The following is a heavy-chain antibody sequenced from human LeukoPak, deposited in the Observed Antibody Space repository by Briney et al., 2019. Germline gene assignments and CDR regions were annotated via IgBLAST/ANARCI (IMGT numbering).Heavy chain of an antibody. CDR1: GFPFTSGFTFSDYY. CDR2: ISSTSTYT. D-gene: IGHD2-8*02. Sequence: GGSLRLSCAASGFPFTSGFTFSDYYMSWIRQAPGKGLEWVSYISSTSTYTNYADPVKGRFTISRDNANNSVYLQMNSLRADDTAIYYCARGGTGAFDYWGQGTLVTVPS. J-gene: IGHJ4*02. CDR3: ARGGTGAFDY. V-gene: IGHV3-11*06.